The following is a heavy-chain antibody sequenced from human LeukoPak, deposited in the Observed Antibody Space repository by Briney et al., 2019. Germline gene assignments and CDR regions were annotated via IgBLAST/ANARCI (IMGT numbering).Heavy chain of an antibody. V-gene: IGHV3-64D*06. CDR2: IGPNGAST. J-gene: IGHJ4*02. Sequence: QSGGSLRLSCAASGFTFTNHPMNWVRQAPGKGLEYVSSIGPNGASTLYADSVKGRFTISRDNSKNALYLQLTSLRLEDTALYYCVKDLTGTWSFDYWGQGTLVTVSS. CDR3: VKDLTGTWSFDY. D-gene: IGHD3-9*01. CDR1: GFTFTNHP.